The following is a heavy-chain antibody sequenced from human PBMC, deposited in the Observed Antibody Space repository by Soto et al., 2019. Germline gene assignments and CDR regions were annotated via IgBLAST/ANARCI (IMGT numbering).Heavy chain of an antibody. CDR2: MNPNSGNT. V-gene: IGHV1-8*01. D-gene: IGHD6-6*01. CDR3: ARVAARQHGGYYYGMDV. Sequence: QAQLVQSGAEVKKPGASVKVSCKASGYTFTSYDINWVRQATGQGLEWMGWMNPNSGNTGYAQKFQGRVTMTRNTSISTAYMELSSLRSEDTAVYYCARVAARQHGGYYYGMDVWGQGTTVTVSS. J-gene: IGHJ6*02. CDR1: GYTFTSYD.